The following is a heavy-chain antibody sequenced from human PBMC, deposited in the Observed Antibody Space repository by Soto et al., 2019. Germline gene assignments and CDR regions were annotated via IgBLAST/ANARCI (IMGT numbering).Heavy chain of an antibody. CDR2: INAYNGHT. Sequence: ASVKVSCKASGYTFNNYGITWVRQAPGQGLEWMAWINAYNGHTNYAQKFQDRVAMTTDTSTRTVYMELRSLRSDDTAVYYCARDASYYDILTGYPTPDYWGQGTLVTVSS. J-gene: IGHJ4*02. V-gene: IGHV1-18*01. D-gene: IGHD3-9*01. CDR3: ARDASYYDILTGYPTPDY. CDR1: GYTFNNYG.